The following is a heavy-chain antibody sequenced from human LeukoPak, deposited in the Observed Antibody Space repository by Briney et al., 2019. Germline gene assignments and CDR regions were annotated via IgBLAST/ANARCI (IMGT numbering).Heavy chain of an antibody. J-gene: IGHJ4*02. CDR3: AKEGAFGGSGALDY. CDR2: ISGSGDIK. CDR1: GFTFDNYA. V-gene: IGHV3-23*01. Sequence: GGSLRLSCAASGFTFDNYAMNWVRQAPGKGLEWVSSISGSGDIKDFGDSVKGRFTISRDNSKNTVSLQMNSLRADDTAVFYCAKEGAFGGSGALDYWGQGTLVTVSS. D-gene: IGHD6-19*01.